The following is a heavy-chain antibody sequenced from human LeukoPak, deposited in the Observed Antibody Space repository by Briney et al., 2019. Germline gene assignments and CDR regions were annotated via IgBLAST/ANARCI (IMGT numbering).Heavy chain of an antibody. J-gene: IGHJ4*02. CDR2: ISASGDSL. CDR3: ARDLSGVAGYTYGRGIDY. Sequence: GGTLRLSCAASGFTFSSYSMNWVRQTPGKGLEWVSVISASGDSLYYADSVKGRFTISRDNAKTSLYLQMNSLRAEDTAVYYCARDLSGVAGYTYGRGIDYWGQGTLVTVSS. CDR1: GFTFSSYS. D-gene: IGHD5-18*01. V-gene: IGHV3-48*04.